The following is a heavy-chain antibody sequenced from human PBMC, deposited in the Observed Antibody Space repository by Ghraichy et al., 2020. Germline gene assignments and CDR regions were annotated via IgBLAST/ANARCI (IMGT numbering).Heavy chain of an antibody. J-gene: IGHJ3*02. CDR1: GFTFSSYA. V-gene: IGHV3-23*01. D-gene: IGHD3-22*01. Sequence: GESLNISCAASGFTFSSYAMSWVRQAPGKGLEWVSAISGSGGSTYYADSVKGRFTISRDNSKNTLYLQMNSLRAEDTAVYYCAKDDDSSGLNDAFDIWGQGTMVTVSS. CDR3: AKDDDSSGLNDAFDI. CDR2: ISGSGGST.